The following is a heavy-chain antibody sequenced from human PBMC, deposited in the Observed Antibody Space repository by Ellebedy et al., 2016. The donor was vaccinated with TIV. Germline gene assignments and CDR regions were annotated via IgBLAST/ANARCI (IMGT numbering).Heavy chain of an antibody. CDR3: ARMKPGYSSGWSWYFDL. J-gene: IGHJ2*01. CDR2: IWYDGSNK. CDR1: GFTFSSYG. D-gene: IGHD6-19*01. V-gene: IGHV3-33*01. Sequence: GESLKISCAASGFTFSSYGMHWVRQAPGKGLEWVAVIWYDGSNKYYADSVKGRFTISRDNSKNTLYLQMNSLRAEDTAVYYCARMKPGYSSGWSWYFDLWGRGALVSVSS.